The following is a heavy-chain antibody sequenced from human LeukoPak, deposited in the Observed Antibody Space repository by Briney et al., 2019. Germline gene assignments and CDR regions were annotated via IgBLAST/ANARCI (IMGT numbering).Heavy chain of an antibody. CDR1: GRSISTCNW. CDR3: ATSSSEGWYYGSGGYDKGAFDI. Sequence: PSGTLSLTCAVCGRSISTCNWWSRVRPPPGKGLEWIGEIYHSASTNYNPSLKSRVTISVDKSKDQFSLKLSSVTAADTDMYYCATSSSEGWYYGSGGYDKGAFDIWGQGTMVTVSS. J-gene: IGHJ3*02. V-gene: IGHV4-4*02. CDR2: IYHSAST. D-gene: IGHD3-10*01.